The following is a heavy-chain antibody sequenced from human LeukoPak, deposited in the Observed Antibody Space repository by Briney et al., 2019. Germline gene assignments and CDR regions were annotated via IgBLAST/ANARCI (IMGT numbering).Heavy chain of an antibody. V-gene: IGHV3-23*01. J-gene: IGHJ4*02. Sequence: PGGSLRLSCAVSGLTFSSYAMSWVRQAPGTGLEWVSGISGRGGNTYYADSVKGRFTISRDNSKNTLYLQMNSLRAEDTAVYYCAKDRYSSGRYVFDYWGQGTLVTVSS. CDR1: GLTFSSYA. CDR2: ISGRGGNT. CDR3: AKDRYSSGRYVFDY. D-gene: IGHD6-19*01.